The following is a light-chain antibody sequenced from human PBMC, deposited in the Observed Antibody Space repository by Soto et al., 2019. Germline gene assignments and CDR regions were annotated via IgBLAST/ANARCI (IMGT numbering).Light chain of an antibody. J-gene: IGKJ5*01. V-gene: IGKV1-39*01. Sequence: DIQMTQSPSTLSASVGDSVTITCRASQNIRNWLAWYQQKPGKAPKLLIYAASSLQSGVPSRFSGSGSGTDFTLTISSLQPEDFATYYCQQSYSTTITFGQGTRLEIK. CDR1: QNIRNW. CDR2: AAS. CDR3: QQSYSTTIT.